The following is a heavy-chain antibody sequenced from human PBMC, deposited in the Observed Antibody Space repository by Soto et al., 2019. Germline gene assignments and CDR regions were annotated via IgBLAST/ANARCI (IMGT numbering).Heavy chain of an antibody. CDR3: ARDMGSAVRWYFDL. CDR1: GFTFSSYA. D-gene: IGHD3-10*02. Sequence: EVQLVESGGGLVQPGGSLRLSCAASGFTFSSYAMHWVRQAPGKGLEYVSTISSNGGRTYYANSVKGRLTISRDHSKNTVYLQMGSLRADDMAIYCCARDMGSAVRWYFDLWGRVTLVTVSS. V-gene: IGHV3-64*01. J-gene: IGHJ2*01. CDR2: ISSNGGRT.